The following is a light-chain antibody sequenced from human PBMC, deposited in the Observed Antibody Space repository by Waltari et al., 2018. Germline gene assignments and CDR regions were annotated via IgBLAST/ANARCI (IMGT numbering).Light chain of an antibody. J-gene: IGKJ4*01. CDR1: QNLGNY. CDR3: QQRSNWPPLT. Sequence: EIVLTQSPATLSLSPGERATLSCRASQNLGNYLAWYQQKPGQAPRLLIYDAANRATGIPARFSGSGSGTDFTLTISSLEPEDFAVYYCQQRSNWPPLTFGGGTKVEIK. V-gene: IGKV3-11*01. CDR2: DAA.